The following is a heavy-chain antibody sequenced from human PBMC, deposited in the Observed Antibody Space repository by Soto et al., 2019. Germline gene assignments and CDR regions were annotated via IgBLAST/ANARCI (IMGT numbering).Heavy chain of an antibody. J-gene: IGHJ3*02. Sequence: QVQLVQSGAEVKKPGASVKVSCKASGYTFTSYAMHWVRQAPGQRLEWMGWINAGNGNTKYSQKFQGRVTITRDTSASTAYMELSSLRSEDTAVYYCARARSGDILTGVFAFDIWGEGTMVTVSS. V-gene: IGHV1-3*01. CDR2: INAGNGNT. CDR1: GYTFTSYA. D-gene: IGHD3-9*01. CDR3: ARARSGDILTGVFAFDI.